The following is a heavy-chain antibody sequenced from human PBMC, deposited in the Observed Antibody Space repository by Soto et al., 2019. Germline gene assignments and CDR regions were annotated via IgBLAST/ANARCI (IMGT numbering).Heavy chain of an antibody. D-gene: IGHD2-2*01. Sequence: PGGSLRLSCAASVFTVSSYYMSWVRQAPGKGLEWVSVIYSAGSADFADSVKGRFTISRDNSKNTLYLQMSSLRAEDTAVYYCARVPSSSYHYFDYWGQGTLVTVSS. CDR3: ARVPSSSYHYFDY. V-gene: IGHV3-66*01. CDR2: IYSAGSA. CDR1: VFTVSSYY. J-gene: IGHJ4*02.